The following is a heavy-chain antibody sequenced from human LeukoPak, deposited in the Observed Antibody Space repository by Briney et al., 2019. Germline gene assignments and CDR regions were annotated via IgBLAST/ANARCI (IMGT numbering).Heavy chain of an antibody. J-gene: IGHJ6*03. Sequence: SETLSLTCTVSGGSISSYYWSWVRQPAGKGLEWIGRIYTSGSTNYNPSLKSRITMSVDTSKNQFSLKLSSVTAADTAVYYCARSGYDRYYYYMDVWGKGTTVTVSS. D-gene: IGHD5-12*01. CDR1: GGSISSYY. V-gene: IGHV4-4*07. CDR2: IYTSGST. CDR3: ARSGYDRYYYYMDV.